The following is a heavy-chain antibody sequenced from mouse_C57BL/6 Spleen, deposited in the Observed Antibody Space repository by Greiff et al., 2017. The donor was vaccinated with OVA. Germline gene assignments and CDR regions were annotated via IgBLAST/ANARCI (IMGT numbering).Heavy chain of an antibody. CDR3: ARGLGPYYFDY. J-gene: IGHJ2*01. Sequence: QVQLKESGAELVRPGSSVKLSCKASGYTFTSYWMHWVKQRPIQGLEWIGNIDPSDSETHYNQKFKDKATLTVDKSSSTAYMQLSSLTSEDSAVYYCARGLGPYYFDYWGQGTTLTVSS. CDR1: GYTFTSYW. V-gene: IGHV1-52*01. CDR2: IDPSDSET. D-gene: IGHD4-1*01.